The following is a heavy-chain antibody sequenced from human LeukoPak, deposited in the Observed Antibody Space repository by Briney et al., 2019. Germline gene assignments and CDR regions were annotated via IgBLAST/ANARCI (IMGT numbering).Heavy chain of an antibody. V-gene: IGHV4-59*01. CDR2: IYYSGST. CDR1: GGSISSYY. D-gene: IGHD2/OR15-2a*01. Sequence: SETLSLTCTVSGGSISSYYWSWIRQPPGKGLEWIGYIYYSGSTNYNPSLKSRVTISVDTSKNQFSLKLSSVTAADTAVYYCARKRGSMVSPYYYYYMDVWGKGTTVTVSS. J-gene: IGHJ6*03. CDR3: ARKRGSMVSPYYYYYMDV.